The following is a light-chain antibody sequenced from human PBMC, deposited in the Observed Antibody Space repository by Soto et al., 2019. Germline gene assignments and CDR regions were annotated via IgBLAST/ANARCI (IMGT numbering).Light chain of an antibody. CDR3: SSYTNSNTLWV. CDR2: EVN. Sequence: QSVLTQPASVSGSPGQSITISCTGTSSDIGGYNYVSWYQQHPGKAPKLMIYEVNNRPLGVSNRFSGSKSSNTASLTISGLQAEDEADYYCSSYTNSNTLWVFGGGTKLTVL. J-gene: IGLJ3*02. CDR1: SSDIGGYNY. V-gene: IGLV2-14*01.